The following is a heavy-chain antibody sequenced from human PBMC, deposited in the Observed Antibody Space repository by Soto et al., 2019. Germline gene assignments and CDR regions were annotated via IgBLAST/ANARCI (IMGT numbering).Heavy chain of an antibody. Sequence: SETLSLTCTVSGVSISSGGYYWSWIRQHPGKGLEWIGYIYYSGSTYYNPSLKSRVTISVDTSKNQFSLKLSSVTAADTAVYYCARVYYGSGSYYPYFDYWGQGTLVTVSS. J-gene: IGHJ4*02. CDR1: GVSISSGGYY. D-gene: IGHD3-10*01. V-gene: IGHV4-31*03. CDR2: IYYSGST. CDR3: ARVYYGSGSYYPYFDY.